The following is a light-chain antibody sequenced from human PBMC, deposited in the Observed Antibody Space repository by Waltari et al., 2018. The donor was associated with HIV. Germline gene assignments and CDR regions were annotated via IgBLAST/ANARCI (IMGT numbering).Light chain of an antibody. CDR3: ATWNDSLSGYV. CDR2: RNN. Sequence: QSVLTQPPSASGTPGQRVTISCSGSSSNIGRNYVYWYQQLPGTAPKLLIYRNNQRPPGVPDLFSGSKSGTSASLAISGLRSEDEADYYCATWNDSLSGYVFGTGTKVTV. CDR1: SSNIGRNY. V-gene: IGLV1-47*01. J-gene: IGLJ1*01.